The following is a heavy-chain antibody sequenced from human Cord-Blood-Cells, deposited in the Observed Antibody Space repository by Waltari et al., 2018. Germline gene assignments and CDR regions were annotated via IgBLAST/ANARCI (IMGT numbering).Heavy chain of an antibody. V-gene: IGHV1-18*01. CDR3: ARCLMAPPKNSSTSCYFDY. J-gene: IGHJ4*02. D-gene: IGHD2-2*01. Sequence: QVQLVQSGAEVKKPGASVKVSCKASGYTFTSYGISWVRTAPGPGLEWMGWISAYNGNTNYAQKLQGRVTMTTDTSTSTAYMELRSLRSDDTAVYYCARCLMAPPKNSSTSCYFDYWGQGTLVTVSS. CDR1: GYTFTSYG. CDR2: ISAYNGNT.